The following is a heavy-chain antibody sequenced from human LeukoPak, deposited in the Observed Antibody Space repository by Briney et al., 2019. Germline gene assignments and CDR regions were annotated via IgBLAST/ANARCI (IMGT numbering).Heavy chain of an antibody. Sequence: GGSLRLSCAASGFTFSSYGMHWVRQAPGKGLEWVAVIWYDGSNKYYADSVKGRFTISRDNSKNTPYLQMNSLRAEDTAVYYCARSGVSRYNWNDRSLDAFDIWGQGTMVTVSS. V-gene: IGHV3-33*01. CDR1: GFTFSSYG. CDR2: IWYDGSNK. J-gene: IGHJ3*02. D-gene: IGHD1-1*01. CDR3: ARSGVSRYNWNDRSLDAFDI.